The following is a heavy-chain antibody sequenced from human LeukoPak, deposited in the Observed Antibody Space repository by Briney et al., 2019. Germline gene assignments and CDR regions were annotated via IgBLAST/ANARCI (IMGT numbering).Heavy chain of an antibody. CDR1: GLTFDAYA. CDR3: AKDIYCIGGSCYSHFDY. Sequence: SGGSLRLSCAASGLTFDAYAMHWVRQASGRGLEWVSLISGDGGSTYYADSVKGRFTISRDNSKNSVYLQMNSLRTEDTALYYCAKDIYCIGGSCYSHFDYWGQGTLVTVSS. CDR2: ISGDGGST. V-gene: IGHV3-43*02. J-gene: IGHJ4*02. D-gene: IGHD2-15*01.